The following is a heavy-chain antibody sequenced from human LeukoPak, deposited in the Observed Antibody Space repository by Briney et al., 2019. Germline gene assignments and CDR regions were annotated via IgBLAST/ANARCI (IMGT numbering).Heavy chain of an antibody. CDR2: INHSGST. J-gene: IGHJ4*02. CDR3: ARGPPGRWVKHFDY. Sequence: SETLSLTCAVYGGSFSGYYWSWIRQPPGKGLEWIGEINHSGSTNYNPSLKSRVTISVDTSKNQFSLKLSSVTAADTAVYYCARGPPGRWVKHFDYWGQGTLVTVP. CDR1: GGSFSGYY. V-gene: IGHV4-34*01. D-gene: IGHD5-24*01.